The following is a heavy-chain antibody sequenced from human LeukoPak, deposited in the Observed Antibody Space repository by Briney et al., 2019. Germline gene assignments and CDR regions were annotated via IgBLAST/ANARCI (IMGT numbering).Heavy chain of an antibody. D-gene: IGHD5-18*01. CDR3: ARALVLVDPAMVYFDY. CDR2: INPNSGGT. Sequence: ASVKVSCKASGYTFTGYYMHWVRQAPGQGLEWMGWINPNSGGTNYAQKFQGRVTMTRDTSISTAYMELSRLRSDDTAVYYCARALVLVDPAMVYFDYWGQGTQVTVSS. V-gene: IGHV1-2*02. J-gene: IGHJ4*02. CDR1: GYTFTGYY.